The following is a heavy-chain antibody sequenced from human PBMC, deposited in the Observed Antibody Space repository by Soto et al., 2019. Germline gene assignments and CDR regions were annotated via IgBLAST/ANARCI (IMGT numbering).Heavy chain of an antibody. Sequence: GSGYSFTSYWIGWVRRMPGKGLEWMGIIYPGDSDTRYSPSFQGQVTISADKSISTAYLQWSSLKASDTAMYYCARLNSSGWYNPSLYYYGMDVWGPGTTVTVS. CDR3: ARLNSSGWYNPSLYYYGMDV. V-gene: IGHV5-51*01. J-gene: IGHJ6*02. D-gene: IGHD6-19*01. CDR1: GYSFTSYW. CDR2: IYPGDSDT.